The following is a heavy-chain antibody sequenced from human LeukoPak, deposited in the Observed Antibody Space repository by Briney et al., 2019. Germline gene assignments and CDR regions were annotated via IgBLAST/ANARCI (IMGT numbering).Heavy chain of an antibody. Sequence: PGGSLRLSCSASGFTFSNYAMTWVRQAPGKGLEWVSVISGSGGSTDYADSVKGRFTISRDNSKNTLYLQMNSLRAEDTAVYYCANDRAELTGDVSDDWGQGTLVTVSS. CDR2: ISGSGGST. D-gene: IGHD2-8*02. CDR3: ANDRAELTGDVSDD. V-gene: IGHV3-23*01. CDR1: GFTFSNYA. J-gene: IGHJ4*02.